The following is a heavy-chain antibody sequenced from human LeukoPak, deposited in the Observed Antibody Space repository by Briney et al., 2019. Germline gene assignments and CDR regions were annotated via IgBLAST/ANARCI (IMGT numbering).Heavy chain of an antibody. CDR2: ISIDGTKT. Sequence: PGGSLRLSCAASGFTFRNYAPHWVRQSPGKGLERVALISIDGTKTYVADSAKGRFTISRDNFKNTLYMQMNSLKTEDTAVYYCAKAEGCSTSWYDFYYYGGDVWGEGATITVSS. CDR3: AKAEGCSTSWYDFYYYGGDV. V-gene: IGHV3-30*18. CDR1: GFTFRNYA. J-gene: IGHJ6*04. D-gene: IGHD6-13*01.